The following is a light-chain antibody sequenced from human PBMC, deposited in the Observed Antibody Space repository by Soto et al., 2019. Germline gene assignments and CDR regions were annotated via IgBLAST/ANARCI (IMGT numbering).Light chain of an antibody. J-gene: IGKJ3*01. Sequence: IQLTQSPSSLSSSVGDIVTITCRASQGIRKYLDWFQQKPGKAPKPLIYAASNLQSGVPSRFSGSGSGTDFTLTISSLQPEDFATYYCLQKYFYPFTFGPGTKVDI. CDR2: AAS. CDR1: QGIRKY. CDR3: LQKYFYPFT. V-gene: IGKV1-6*01.